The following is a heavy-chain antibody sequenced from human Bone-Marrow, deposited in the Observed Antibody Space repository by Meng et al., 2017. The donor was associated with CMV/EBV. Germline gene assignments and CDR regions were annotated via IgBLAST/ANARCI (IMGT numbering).Heavy chain of an antibody. D-gene: IGHD2-2*02. CDR1: GYTFTGYY. V-gene: IGHV1-2*02. Sequence: ASVKVSCKASGYTFTGYYMHWVRQAPGQGLEWMGWINPNSGGTNYAQKFQGRVTMTRDTSISTAYMELSSLRSEDTAVYYCARGTLGTNCSSTSCYTQVDYYYYYYGMDVWGQGTTVTVSS. CDR3: ARGTLGTNCSSTSCYTQVDYYYYYYGMDV. CDR2: INPNSGGT. J-gene: IGHJ6*02.